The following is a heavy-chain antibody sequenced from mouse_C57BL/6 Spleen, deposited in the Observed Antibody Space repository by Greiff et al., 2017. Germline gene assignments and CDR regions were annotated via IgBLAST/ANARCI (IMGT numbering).Heavy chain of an antibody. CDR2: ISDGGSYT. Sequence: EVKLVESGGGLVKPGGSLKLSCAASGFTFSSYAMSWVRPTPEKRLEWVATISDGGSYTYYPDNVKGRFTISRDNAKNNLYLQMSHLKSEDTAMYYCASMDYWGQGTSVTVSS. CDR1: GFTFSSYA. V-gene: IGHV5-4*03. CDR3: ASMDY. J-gene: IGHJ4*01.